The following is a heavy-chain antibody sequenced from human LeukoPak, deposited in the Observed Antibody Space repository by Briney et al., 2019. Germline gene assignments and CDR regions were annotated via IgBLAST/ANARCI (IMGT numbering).Heavy chain of an antibody. CDR3: ARGLEEGFGELTYNWFDP. CDR2: ISSSSSYI. J-gene: IGHJ5*02. CDR1: GFTFSSYS. V-gene: IGHV3-21*01. Sequence: KPGGPLRLSCAASGFTFSSYSMNWVRQAPGKGLEWVSSISSSSSYIYYADSVKGRFTISRDNAKNSLYLQMNSLRAEDTAVYYCARGLEEGFGELTYNWFDPWGQGTLVTVSS. D-gene: IGHD3-10*01.